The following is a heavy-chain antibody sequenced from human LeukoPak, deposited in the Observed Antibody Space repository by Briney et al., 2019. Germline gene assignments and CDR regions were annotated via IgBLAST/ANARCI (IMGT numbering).Heavy chain of an antibody. V-gene: IGHV3-23*01. CDR2: ISGNGAET. J-gene: IGHJ4*02. Sequence: GGSLRLSCAASGFWFSNYGMNWVRQAPGKGLEWVSVISGNGAETYYADSVKGRFTVFRDNSKNTLYLQMNSLRADGTAVYYCAKRDWPYFFDYWGQGTPVTVSS. CDR1: GFWFSNYG. CDR3: AKRDWPYFFDY. D-gene: IGHD3/OR15-3a*01.